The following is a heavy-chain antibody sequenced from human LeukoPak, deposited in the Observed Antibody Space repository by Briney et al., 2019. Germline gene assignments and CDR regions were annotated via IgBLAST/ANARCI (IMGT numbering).Heavy chain of an antibody. CDR3: AREGHCSTTSCALDAIEI. Sequence: GGSLRLSCAGSGFALKSYSLTWVRQAPGKGLEWVSSISSTSAYIHYADSVKGRFTISRDNAKNSLSLQMNSLRAEDTAVYYCAREGHCSTTSCALDAIEIWGQGTLVAVSS. V-gene: IGHV3-21*01. D-gene: IGHD2-2*01. CDR2: ISSTSAYI. CDR1: GFALKSYS. J-gene: IGHJ3*02.